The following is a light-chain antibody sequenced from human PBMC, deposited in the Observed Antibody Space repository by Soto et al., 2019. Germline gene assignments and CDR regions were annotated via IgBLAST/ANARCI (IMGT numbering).Light chain of an antibody. CDR1: SSNIGAGYD. J-gene: IGLJ1*01. Sequence: QSVLTQPPSVSGAPGQRVTISCTGSSSNIGAGYDVPWYQQLPGTAPKLLIYGNSNRPSGVPDRFSGSKSGTSASLPITGLQAEDEADYYCQSYDSSLSGYVFGTGTKLTVL. V-gene: IGLV1-40*01. CDR3: QSYDSSLSGYV. CDR2: GNS.